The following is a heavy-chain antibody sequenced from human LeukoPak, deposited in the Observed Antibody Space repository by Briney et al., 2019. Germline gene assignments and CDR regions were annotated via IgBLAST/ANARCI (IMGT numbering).Heavy chain of an antibody. CDR2: IIPIFGTA. CDR1: GGTFSSYA. D-gene: IGHD5-18*01. Sequence: SVKVSCKASGGTFSSYAISWVRQAPGQGLEWMGGIIPIFGTANYAQKFQGRVTITTDESTSTAYMELSSLRSEDTAVYYCARDPLEAAMAPYYYYYMYVWGKGTTVTVSS. CDR3: ARDPLEAAMAPYYYYYMYV. J-gene: IGHJ6*03. V-gene: IGHV1-69*05.